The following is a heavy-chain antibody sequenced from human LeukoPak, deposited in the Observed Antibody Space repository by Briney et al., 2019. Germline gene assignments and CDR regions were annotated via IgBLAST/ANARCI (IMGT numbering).Heavy chain of an antibody. CDR3: ARDSDSSGYDY. V-gene: IGHV3-20*01. D-gene: IGHD3-22*01. J-gene: IGHJ4*02. Sequence: GGSLRLSCEASGLTLDDYGMSWVRQAPGKGLEWVSGINWNGGSTGYADSVKGRFTISRDNAKNSLYLQMNSLRAEDTALYHCARDSDSSGYDYWGQGTLVTVSS. CDR1: GLTLDDYG. CDR2: INWNGGST.